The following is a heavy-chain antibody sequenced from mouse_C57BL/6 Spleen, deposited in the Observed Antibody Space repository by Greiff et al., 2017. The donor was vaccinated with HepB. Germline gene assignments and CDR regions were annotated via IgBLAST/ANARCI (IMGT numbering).Heavy chain of an antibody. CDR1: GYTFTSYW. D-gene: IGHD3-2*02. CDR3: AREVGQLRPNYFDY. Sequence: QVQLQQPGTELVKPGASVKLSCKASGYTFTSYWMHWVKQRPGQGLEWIGNINPSNGGTNYNEKFKSMSTLTVYKSSSTAYMQLSSLTSEDSAVYYCAREVGQLRPNYFDYWGQGTTLTVSS. J-gene: IGHJ2*01. CDR2: INPSNGGT. V-gene: IGHV1-53*01.